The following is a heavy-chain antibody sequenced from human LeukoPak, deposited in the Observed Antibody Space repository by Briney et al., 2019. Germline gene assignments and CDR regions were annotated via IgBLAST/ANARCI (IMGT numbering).Heavy chain of an antibody. Sequence: PLETLSLTCTVSGASISSYWWGWVRQPPEKGLEWIGYMYYTGSTNYNPSLKSRVTMSVDTSKSQFYLKLSSVTAADTAVYYCARHLPYDSSAYYLAPFDYWGQGTLVTVSS. CDR2: MYYTGST. CDR1: GASISSYW. D-gene: IGHD3-22*01. V-gene: IGHV4-59*08. J-gene: IGHJ4*02. CDR3: ARHLPYDSSAYYLAPFDY.